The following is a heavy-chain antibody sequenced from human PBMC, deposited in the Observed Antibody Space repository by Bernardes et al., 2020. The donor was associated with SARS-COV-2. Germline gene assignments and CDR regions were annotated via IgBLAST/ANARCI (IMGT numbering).Heavy chain of an antibody. D-gene: IGHD6-13*01. CDR2: ISISSSYI. V-gene: IGHV3-21*01. Sequence: GESLRLSCAASGFTFSSYSMNWVRQPPGKGLEWVSSISISSSYIYYADSLKGRFTISRDNAKNSLYLQMNSLRAEDTAVYYWASIAAASERTYYYYGMDVWGQGTTVTVSS. CDR1: GFTFSSYS. CDR3: ASIAAASERTYYYYGMDV. J-gene: IGHJ6*02.